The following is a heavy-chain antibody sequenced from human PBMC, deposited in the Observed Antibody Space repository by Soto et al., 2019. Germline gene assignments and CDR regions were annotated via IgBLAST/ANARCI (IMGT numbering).Heavy chain of an antibody. CDR3: AGEGGEWLRYFDY. D-gene: IGHD5-12*01. CDR1: GGSISHYY. Sequence: SETLSLTCTVSGGSISHYYWSWIRQPPGKGLEWIGYIYYSGTTNYNPSLKSRVTISVDTSKNQSSLKLSSVTAADTAVYYCAGEGGEWLRYFDYWGQGALVTVSS. V-gene: IGHV4-59*01. J-gene: IGHJ4*02. CDR2: IYYSGTT.